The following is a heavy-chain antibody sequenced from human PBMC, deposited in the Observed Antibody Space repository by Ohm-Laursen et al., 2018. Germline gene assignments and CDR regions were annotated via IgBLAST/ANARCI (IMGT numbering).Heavy chain of an antibody. CDR2: IRSKGYGGTT. D-gene: IGHD3-3*01. CDR1: GSTFGDYA. J-gene: IGHJ4*02. CDR3: TRNGSYYDFWSGYYQYYFDY. V-gene: IGHV3-49*04. Sequence: SLRLSCAASGSTFGDYALSWVRQAPGKGLEWVGFIRSKGYGGTTEYAASVKGRFTISRDDSKSIAYLQMNSLKTEDTAVYYCTRNGSYYDFWSGYYQYYFDYWGQGTLVTVSS.